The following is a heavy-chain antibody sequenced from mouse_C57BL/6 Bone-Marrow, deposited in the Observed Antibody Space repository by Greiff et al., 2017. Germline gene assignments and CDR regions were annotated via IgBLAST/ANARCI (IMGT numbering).Heavy chain of an antibody. CDR1: GFSITSGYF. J-gene: IGHJ3*01. D-gene: IGHD1-1*01. Sequence: ESGPGLVKPSQSLSLTCSVTGFSITSGYFWNWIRQFPGNQLEWLGFISYDGSNNYNPSLKNRISITRDTSKNQFCLKLNSVTTEDTATYYCAFRYYGSSHERWFAYWGQGTLVTVSA. CDR3: AFRYYGSSHERWFAY. V-gene: IGHV3-6*01. CDR2: ISYDGSN.